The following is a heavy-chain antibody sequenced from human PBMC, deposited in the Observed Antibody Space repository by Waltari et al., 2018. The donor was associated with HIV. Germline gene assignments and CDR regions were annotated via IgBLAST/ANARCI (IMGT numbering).Heavy chain of an antibody. CDR1: GGSISSGSYY. CDR2: IYSRGST. CDR3: ARDSSDYYYGLDV. J-gene: IGHJ6*02. D-gene: IGHD6-6*01. V-gene: IGHV4-61*02. Sequence: VKLQESGPGLVKPSQTLSLTCTVSGGSISSGSYYWSWVRLPAGKGLQWIGRIYSRGSTNYNPSLKSRVTISADTSKNQFSLKLNSVTAADTAVYFCARDSSDYYYGLDVWGQGTTVTVSS.